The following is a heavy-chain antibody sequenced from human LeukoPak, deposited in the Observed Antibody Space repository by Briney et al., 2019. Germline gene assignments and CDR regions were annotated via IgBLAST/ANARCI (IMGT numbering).Heavy chain of an antibody. Sequence: PGGSLRLSCAASGFTFDDYAMHWVRQAPGKGLEWVSLISGDGGSTYYADSVKGRFTISRDNSKNSLYLQMNSLRTEDTALHYCAKGHRSYDIAEPRYFDLWGRGTLVTVSS. D-gene: IGHD3-22*01. V-gene: IGHV3-43*02. CDR1: GFTFDDYA. J-gene: IGHJ2*01. CDR3: AKGHRSYDIAEPRYFDL. CDR2: ISGDGGST.